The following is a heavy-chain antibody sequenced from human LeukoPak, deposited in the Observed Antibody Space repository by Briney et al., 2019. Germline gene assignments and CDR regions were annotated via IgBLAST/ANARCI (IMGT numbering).Heavy chain of an antibody. D-gene: IGHD3-9*01. V-gene: IGHV3-7*01. CDR2: IKQEGSEK. CDR3: ARSTTGYYFDY. CDR1: GFTVSNSF. Sequence: PGGSLRLSCAASGFTVSNSFMTWVRQAPGKGLEWVANIKQEGSEKYHVDSVKGRFTISRDNAKNSLYLQMNSLRAEDTAVYYCARSTTGYYFDYWGQGTLVTVSS. J-gene: IGHJ4*02.